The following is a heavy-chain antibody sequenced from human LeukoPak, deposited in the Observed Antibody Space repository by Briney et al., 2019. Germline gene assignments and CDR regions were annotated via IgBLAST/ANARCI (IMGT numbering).Heavy chain of an antibody. CDR1: GFTFSTYT. J-gene: IGHJ4*02. Sequence: GGSLRLSCAASGFTFSTYTMNWVRQAPGKGLEWVSSITRSSSHIYYADSVKGRFTISRDNSKNTLYLQMNSLRAEDTAVYYCAKVVGKLRNDHDYWGQGTLVTVSS. V-gene: IGHV3-21*04. CDR2: ITRSSSHI. D-gene: IGHD1-26*01. CDR3: AKVVGKLRNDHDY.